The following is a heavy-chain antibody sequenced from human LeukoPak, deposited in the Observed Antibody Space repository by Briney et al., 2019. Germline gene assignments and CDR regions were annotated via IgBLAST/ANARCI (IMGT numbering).Heavy chain of an antibody. Sequence: ASVKVSCKASGYTFTGYYMHWVRQAPGQGLEWMGWINPNSGGTNYAQKFQGRVTMTRDTSISTAYMELSRLRSDDTAVYYCARQPMLYAAFDYWGQGTLVTVSS. D-gene: IGHD3-16*01. J-gene: IGHJ4*02. CDR1: GYTFTGYY. V-gene: IGHV1-2*02. CDR3: ARQPMLYAAFDY. CDR2: INPNSGGT.